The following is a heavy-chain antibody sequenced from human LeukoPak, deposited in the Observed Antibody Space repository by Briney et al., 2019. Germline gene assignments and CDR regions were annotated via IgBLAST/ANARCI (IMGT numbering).Heavy chain of an antibody. D-gene: IGHD3-10*01. Sequence: GGSLRLSCAASKFTFSSYSMVWVRQAPGKGLEWVSIISYDESNKYYADSVKGRFTISRDNSKNTLYLQMNSLRPEDTAVYYSARYRIVGGSMTYYGPFDPWGQGTLVTGSS. CDR2: ISYDESNK. J-gene: IGHJ5*02. V-gene: IGHV3-30*04. CDR1: KFTFSSYS. CDR3: ARYRIVGGSMTYYGPFDP.